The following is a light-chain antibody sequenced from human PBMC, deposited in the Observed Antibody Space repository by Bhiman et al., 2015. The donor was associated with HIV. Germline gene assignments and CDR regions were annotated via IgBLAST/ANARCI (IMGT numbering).Light chain of an antibody. CDR1: SSDVGGYDY. CDR3: SSHGGDNNFDV. V-gene: IGLV2-14*03. CDR2: DVS. Sequence: QSALTQPASVSGSPGQSITISCTGTSSDVGGYDYVSWYQQHPGKAPQLMIYDVSQRPSGISNRFSGSKSGTSASLAITGLQAEDEADYYCSSHGGDNNFDVFGTGTKVTVL. J-gene: IGLJ1*01.